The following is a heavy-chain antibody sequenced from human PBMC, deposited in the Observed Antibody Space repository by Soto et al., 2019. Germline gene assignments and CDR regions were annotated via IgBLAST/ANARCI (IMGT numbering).Heavy chain of an antibody. V-gene: IGHV4-31*01. J-gene: IGHJ6*02. D-gene: IGHD3-16*02. CDR1: GGSISSGGYY. Sequence: QVQLQESGPGLVKPSQTLSLTCTVSGGSISSGGYYWSWIRQHPGKGLEWIGYIYYTGSTYYNPSVTGPVTISVDTSKNQCSLKLISVTAADTAVYYCARAGRDVWGSYRHYGMDVCGQGSTVTVS. CDR2: IYYTGST. CDR3: ARAGRDVWGSYRHYGMDV.